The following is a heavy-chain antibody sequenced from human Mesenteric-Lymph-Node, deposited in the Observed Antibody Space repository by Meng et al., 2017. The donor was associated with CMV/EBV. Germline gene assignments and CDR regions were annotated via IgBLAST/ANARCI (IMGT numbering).Heavy chain of an antibody. Sequence: SGGYYWSWIRQHPGKGLEWIGYIYYSGSTYYNPSLKSRVTISVDTSKNQFSLKLSSVTAADTAVYYCARDHGSRYCSGGSCQGIDYWGQGALVTVSS. V-gene: IGHV4-31*02. CDR3: ARDHGSRYCSGGSCQGIDY. CDR1: SGGYY. J-gene: IGHJ4*02. D-gene: IGHD2-15*01. CDR2: IYYSGST.